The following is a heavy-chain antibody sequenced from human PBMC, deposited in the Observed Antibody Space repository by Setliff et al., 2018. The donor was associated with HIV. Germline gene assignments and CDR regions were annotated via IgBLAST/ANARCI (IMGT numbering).Heavy chain of an antibody. D-gene: IGHD3-16*01. CDR1: GGSISSTNYF. CDR2: IYYHGST. V-gene: IGHV4-39*01. J-gene: IGHJ4*02. CDR3: VNPSGAMGDFDY. Sequence: SETLSLTCTVSGGSISSTNYFWGWIRQPPGKGLEWIGTIYYHGSTYYNPSLKSRVTISIDTSKNQFSLQLTSVTAADTAVYYCVNPSGAMGDFDYWGQGTLVTAS.